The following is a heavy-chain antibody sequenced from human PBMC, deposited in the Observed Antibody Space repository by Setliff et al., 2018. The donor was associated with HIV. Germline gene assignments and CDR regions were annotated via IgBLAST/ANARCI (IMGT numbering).Heavy chain of an antibody. CDR3: TRSPSSGYYFDAFDI. CDR2: IRSQAYGGTT. Sequence: AGGSLRLSCTASGFTFGDYAMSWVRQAPGKGLEWVGFIRSQAYGGTTEYAASVKGRFTISRDDSKSIAYLQMNSLKTEDTAVYYCTRSPSSGYYFDAFDIWGQGTMVTVSS. J-gene: IGHJ3*02. CDR1: GFTFGDYA. V-gene: IGHV3-49*04. D-gene: IGHD3-22*01.